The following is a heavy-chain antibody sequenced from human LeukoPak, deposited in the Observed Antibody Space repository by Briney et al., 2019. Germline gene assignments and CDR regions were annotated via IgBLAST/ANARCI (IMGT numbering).Heavy chain of an antibody. J-gene: IGHJ4*02. CDR1: GGSFSGYY. Sequence: SETLSLTCAVYGGSFSGYYWSWIRQPPGKGLEWIGGINHSGSTNYNPSLKSRVTISVDTSKNQFSLKLSSVTAADTAVYYCANGYYYDSSGYYKFDYWGQGTLVTVSS. CDR2: INHSGST. D-gene: IGHD3-22*01. CDR3: ANGYYYDSSGYYKFDY. V-gene: IGHV4-34*01.